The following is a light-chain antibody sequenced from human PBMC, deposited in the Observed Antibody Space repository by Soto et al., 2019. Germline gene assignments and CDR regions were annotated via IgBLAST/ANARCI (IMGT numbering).Light chain of an antibody. Sequence: EFVLTHSPGTLSLSPWEIATLSCRASQTVRNNYLAWYQQKPGQAPRLLIYDASSRATGIPDRFSGGGSGTDFTLTINRLEPEDFAVYYCQQYANSPITFGQGTRLEIK. CDR1: QTVRNNY. J-gene: IGKJ5*01. CDR3: QQYANSPIT. CDR2: DAS. V-gene: IGKV3-20*01.